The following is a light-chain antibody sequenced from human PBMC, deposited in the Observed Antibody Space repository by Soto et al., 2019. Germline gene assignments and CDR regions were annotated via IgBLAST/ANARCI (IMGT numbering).Light chain of an antibody. V-gene: IGKV3-11*01. J-gene: IGKJ5*01. CDR3: HQRSNWLDT. Sequence: TLSLSPGERATLSCRASQSVSSYLAWYQQKPGQPPRLLIYDASKRATGIPARFSGSGSGTDFTLTISSLEAEDFAVYYCHQRSNWLDTFGQGTRLENK. CDR1: QSVSSY. CDR2: DAS.